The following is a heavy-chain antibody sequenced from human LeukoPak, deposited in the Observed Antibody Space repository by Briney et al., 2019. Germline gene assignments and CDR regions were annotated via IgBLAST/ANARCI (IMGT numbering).Heavy chain of an antibody. CDR3: AKLVLLWFGELLLDAFDI. CDR1: GFTFSSYG. D-gene: IGHD3-10*01. V-gene: IGHV3-30*02. CDR2: IRYDGSNK. Sequence: GGSLRLSCAASGFTFSSYGMHWVRQAPGKGLEWVAFIRYDGSNKYYADSVKGRFTISRDNSKNTLYLQMNSLRAEDTAVYYCAKLVLLWFGELLLDAFDIWGQGTMVTVSS. J-gene: IGHJ3*02.